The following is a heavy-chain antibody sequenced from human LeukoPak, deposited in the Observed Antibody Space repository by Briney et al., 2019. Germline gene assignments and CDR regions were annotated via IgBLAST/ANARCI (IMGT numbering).Heavy chain of an antibody. CDR2: IRYDGSNK. CDR3: AKDYCSSTSCFFFDS. V-gene: IGHV3-30*02. D-gene: IGHD2-2*01. CDR1: GFTFSSYG. Sequence: GGSLRLSCAASGFTFSSYGMHWVRQAPGKGLEWVSFIRYDGSNKYYADSVKGRFTISRDNTLYLQMNSPRAEDTAVYYCAKDYCSSTSCFFFDSWGQGTLVTVSS. J-gene: IGHJ4*02.